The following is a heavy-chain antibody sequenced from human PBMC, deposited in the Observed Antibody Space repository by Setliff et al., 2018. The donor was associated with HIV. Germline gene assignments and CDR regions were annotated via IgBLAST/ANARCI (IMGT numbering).Heavy chain of an antibody. V-gene: IGHV2-5*08. CDR1: GFSLSTSGMC. CDR3: ARRLNLAAAGRFNCFDP. Sequence: SGPTLVNPPQTLTLTCTFSGFSLSTSGMCVSWIRQPPGKDLEWLAGIYWNDDKLYSPSLRSRLTITKGTYKNQVVLTMTNMDPVDTATYYCARRLNLAAAGRFNCFDPWGQGTLVTVSS. J-gene: IGHJ5*02. CDR2: IYWNDDK. D-gene: IGHD6-25*01.